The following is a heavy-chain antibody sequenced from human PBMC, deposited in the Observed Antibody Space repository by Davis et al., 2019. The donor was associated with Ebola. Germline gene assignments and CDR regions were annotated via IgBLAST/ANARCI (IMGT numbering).Heavy chain of an antibody. CDR2: ISGSGGST. J-gene: IGHJ6*02. CDR3: ARELACSGGSCFFYYYYGMDV. D-gene: IGHD2-15*01. CDR1: GFTFSSYA. V-gene: IGHV3-23*01. Sequence: GESLKISCAASGFTFSSYAMSWVRQAPGKGLEWVSAISGSGGSTYYADSVKGRFTISRDNAKNSLYLQMNSLRAEDTAVYYCARELACSGGSCFFYYYYGMDVWGQGTTVTVSS.